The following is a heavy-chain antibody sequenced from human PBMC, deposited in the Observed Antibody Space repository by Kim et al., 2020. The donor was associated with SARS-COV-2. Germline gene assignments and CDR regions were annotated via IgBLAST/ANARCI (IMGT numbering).Heavy chain of an antibody. CDR2: IIPIFGTA. Sequence: SVKVSCKASGGTFSSYAISWVRQAPGQGLEWMGGIIPIFGTANYAQKFQGRVTITADESTSTAYMELSSLRSEDTAVYYCARDPLFGVPAAISPWYYWGQGTLVTVSS. CDR1: GGTFSSYA. J-gene: IGHJ4*02. V-gene: IGHV1-69*13. CDR3: ARDPLFGVPAAISPWYY. D-gene: IGHD2-2*02.